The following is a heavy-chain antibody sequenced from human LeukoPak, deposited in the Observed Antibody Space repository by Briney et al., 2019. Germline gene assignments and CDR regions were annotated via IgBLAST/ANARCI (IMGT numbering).Heavy chain of an antibody. D-gene: IGHD3-9*01. CDR1: GFTFSSYW. CDR2: IKQDGSEK. Sequence: PGGSLRLSCAASGFTFSSYWMSWVRQAPGKGLEWVANIKQDGSEKYYVDSVKGRFTISRDNAKNSLYLQMNSLRAEDTAVYYCARRITYYDILTGPFMDVWGKGTTVTVSS. CDR3: ARRITYYDILTGPFMDV. J-gene: IGHJ6*03. V-gene: IGHV3-7*01.